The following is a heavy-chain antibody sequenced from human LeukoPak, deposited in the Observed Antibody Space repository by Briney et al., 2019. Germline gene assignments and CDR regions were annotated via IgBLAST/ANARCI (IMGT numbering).Heavy chain of an antibody. Sequence: GGTLRLSCAASGFTFSSYGMAWVRQAPGKGLEWVSGMNGNGGRIYYADSVKGRFTISRDNSKNTLYLQMNSLRAEDTAVYYCAKEEWGFGEFPLFMDVWGKGTTVTISS. CDR2: MNGNGGRI. J-gene: IGHJ6*03. CDR3: AKEEWGFGEFPLFMDV. V-gene: IGHV3-23*01. D-gene: IGHD3-10*01. CDR1: GFTFSSYG.